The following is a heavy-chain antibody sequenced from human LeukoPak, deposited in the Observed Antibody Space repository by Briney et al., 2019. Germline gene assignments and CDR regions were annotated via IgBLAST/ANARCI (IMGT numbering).Heavy chain of an antibody. CDR3: ARAHSGSYYPEKLFDY. J-gene: IGHJ4*02. V-gene: IGHV3-21*03. CDR2: ISSTTSSI. CDR1: GFTFDSYS. Sequence: GGSLRLSCAASGFTFDSYSMNWVRQVPGKGLEWVSSISSTTSSIYYADSVKGRFTISRDNAKNSLYLQMNSLRAADTAVYYCARAHSGSYYPEKLFDYWGQGTLVTVSS. D-gene: IGHD1-26*01.